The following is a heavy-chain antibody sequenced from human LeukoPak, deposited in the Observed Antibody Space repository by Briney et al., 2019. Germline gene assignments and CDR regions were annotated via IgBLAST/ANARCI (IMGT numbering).Heavy chain of an antibody. CDR2: ISGYNGNT. J-gene: IGHJ6*03. Sequence: ASVKVSCKASGYTFTTYVIIWVRQAPGQGLEWMGWISGYNGNTNYAQKLQARVTMTTDTSTSTAYMELRSLRSDDTAVYYCARYGLRDFYYYMDVWGKGTTVTISS. V-gene: IGHV1-18*01. CDR1: GYTFTTYV. CDR3: ARYGLRDFYYYMDV. D-gene: IGHD4-17*01.